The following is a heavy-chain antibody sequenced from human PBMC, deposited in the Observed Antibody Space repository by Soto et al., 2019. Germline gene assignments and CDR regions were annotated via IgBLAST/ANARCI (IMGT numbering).Heavy chain of an antibody. V-gene: IGHV4-4*07. CDR1: GGSISSYY. J-gene: IGHJ4*02. D-gene: IGHD3-9*01. CDR3: VGDGTGTTRHYDILTGYYQ. CDR2: IYTSGST. Sequence: LSLTCTVSGGSISSYYWSWIRQPAGKGLEWIGRIYTSGSTNYNPSLKSRVTMSVDTSKNQFSLKLSSVTAADTAVYYCVGDGTGTTRHYDILTGYYQWGQGTLVTVSS.